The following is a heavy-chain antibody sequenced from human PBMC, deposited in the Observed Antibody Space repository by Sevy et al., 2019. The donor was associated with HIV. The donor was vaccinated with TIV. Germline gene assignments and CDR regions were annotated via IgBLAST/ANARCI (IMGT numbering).Heavy chain of an antibody. D-gene: IGHD6-13*01. J-gene: IGHJ1*01. CDR3: ARGYSSSRYTVGQFQL. CDR2: ISGSGVST. V-gene: IGHV3-23*01. CDR1: GFTFSTYA. Sequence: GGSLRLSCAASGFTFSTYAMTWVRQAPGKGLEWVSAISGSGVSTYYADSVKGRFTISRDSSKNTVYLQMNSLGAEDTAVYYCARGYSSSRYTVGQFQLWGQGTLVTVSS.